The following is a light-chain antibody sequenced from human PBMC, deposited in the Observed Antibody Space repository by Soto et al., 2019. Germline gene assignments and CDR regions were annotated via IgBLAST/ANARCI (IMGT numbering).Light chain of an antibody. V-gene: IGKV3-11*01. J-gene: IGKJ5*01. CDR1: QSVSSY. CDR3: QQRNNWLIT. CDR2: DAS. Sequence: EIVLTQSPATLSLSPGERATLSCRASQSVSSYLAWYQQKPGQAPRLLIYDASNRATGIPARFSGSGSGTDFTLTISSLEPEDFAVYSGQQRNNWLITFGQGTRLEIK.